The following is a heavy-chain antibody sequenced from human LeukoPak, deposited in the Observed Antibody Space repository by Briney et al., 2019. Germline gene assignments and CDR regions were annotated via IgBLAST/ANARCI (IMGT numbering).Heavy chain of an antibody. Sequence: GGSLRLSCKASGFTLRNYAMTWVRQAPGKGLDWVSTVSGTGTSTFYADSVKVRATISRDNSKNMLYLQMSSLRAEDTAMYYCAKGYYDSHRGFFEYWGLGTLVTVSS. V-gene: IGHV3-23*01. CDR3: AKGYYDSHRGFFEY. J-gene: IGHJ4*02. CDR1: GFTLRNYA. D-gene: IGHD3-3*01. CDR2: VSGTGTST.